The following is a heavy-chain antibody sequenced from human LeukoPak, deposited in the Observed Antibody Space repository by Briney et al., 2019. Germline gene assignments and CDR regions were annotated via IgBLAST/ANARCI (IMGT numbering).Heavy chain of an antibody. CDR3: ARAHTTGGAFDI. CDR2: INPNSGGT. V-gene: IGHV1-2*02. Sequence: ASVKVSCKASGYTFTGYYMHWVRQAPGQGLEWMGWINPNSGGTNYARKFQGRVTMTRNTSISTAYMELSSLRSEDTAVYYCARAHTTGGAFDIWGQGTMVTVSS. J-gene: IGHJ3*02. D-gene: IGHD1-1*01. CDR1: GYTFTGYY.